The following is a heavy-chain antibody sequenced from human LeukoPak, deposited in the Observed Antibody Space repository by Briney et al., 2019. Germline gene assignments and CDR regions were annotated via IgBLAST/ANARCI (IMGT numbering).Heavy chain of an antibody. Sequence: AGGSLRLSCAASGYTFSSYWMSWVRQAPGKGLEWVANIKQDGSEKYYVDSVKGRFTISRDNAKNSLYLQMNSLRAEDTAVYYCAGDFSGWGPSYWGQGTLVTVSS. J-gene: IGHJ4*02. V-gene: IGHV3-7*01. CDR1: GYTFSSYW. CDR3: AGDFSGWGPSY. D-gene: IGHD6-19*01. CDR2: IKQDGSEK.